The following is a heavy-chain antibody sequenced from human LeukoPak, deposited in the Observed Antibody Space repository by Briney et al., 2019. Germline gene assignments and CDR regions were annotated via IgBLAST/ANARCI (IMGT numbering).Heavy chain of an antibody. V-gene: IGHV3-23*01. Sequence: PGGSLRLSCAASGFTFSNYAITWVRQAPGKGLEWVSVIGGSGGSTYYADSVKGRFTISRDNSKNTLFLQMNSLRAEDTAVYYCAKRGSGSYYHFDYWGQGTLVTVSS. CDR3: AKRGSGSYYHFDY. D-gene: IGHD3-10*01. CDR2: IGGSGGST. J-gene: IGHJ4*02. CDR1: GFTFSNYA.